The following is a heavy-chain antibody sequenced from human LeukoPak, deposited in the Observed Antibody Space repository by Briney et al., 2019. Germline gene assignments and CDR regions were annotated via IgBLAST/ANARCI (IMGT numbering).Heavy chain of an antibody. D-gene: IGHD1-26*01. CDR2: IKPNSGDT. Sequence: APVKVSCKASGYSFADYYMHWVRQAPGQGLEWMGWIKPNSGDTRSAQKFQGRVIMTRDTSISTAYMELSRLRSDDTAVYYCAGSGSYYFDYWGQGTLVTVSS. CDR3: AGSGSYYFDY. CDR1: GYSFADYY. J-gene: IGHJ4*02. V-gene: IGHV1-2*02.